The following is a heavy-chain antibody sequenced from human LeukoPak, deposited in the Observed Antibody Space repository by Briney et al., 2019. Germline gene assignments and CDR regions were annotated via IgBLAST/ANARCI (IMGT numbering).Heavy chain of an antibody. CDR2: IYYSGST. CDR3: ARGSPYGSGYDWGEDY. CDR1: GGSISSYY. D-gene: IGHD5-12*01. V-gene: IGHV4-59*01. Sequence: PSETLSLTCTVSGGSISSYYWSWIRQPPGKGLEWIGYIYYSGSTNYNPSLKSRVTISVDTSKNQFSLKLSSVTAADTAVYYCARGSPYGSGYDWGEDYWDQGTLVTVSS. J-gene: IGHJ4*02.